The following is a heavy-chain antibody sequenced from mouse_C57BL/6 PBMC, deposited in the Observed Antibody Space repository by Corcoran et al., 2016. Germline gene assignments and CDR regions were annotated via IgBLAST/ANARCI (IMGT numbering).Heavy chain of an antibody. J-gene: IGHJ2*01. CDR1: GYTFTDYY. CDR3: ASSPLYYGSTFFDY. D-gene: IGHD1-1*01. CDR2: INPNNGGT. V-gene: IGHV1-26*01. Sequence: EVQLQQSGPELVKPGASVKISCKASGYTFTDYYMNWVKQSHGKSLEWIGDINPNNGGTSYNQKFKGKATLTVDKSSSTAYMELRSLTSEDSAVYYCASSPLYYGSTFFDYWGQGTTLTVSS.